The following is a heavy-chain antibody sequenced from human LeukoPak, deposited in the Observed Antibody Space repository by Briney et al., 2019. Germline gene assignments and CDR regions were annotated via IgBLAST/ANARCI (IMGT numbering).Heavy chain of an antibody. J-gene: IGHJ4*02. Sequence: TSGGSLRLSCAASGFTFSDAWMNWVRQAPGKGLEWVGRIKSKTDGGTTDYAAPVKGRFTVSRDDSKNTLYLQMNSLKTEDSAVYYCTTDPTPPVGATTWFNPAPLDYWGQGTLVTVSS. V-gene: IGHV3-15*01. CDR1: GFTFSDAW. D-gene: IGHD1-26*01. CDR3: TTDPTPPVGATTWFNPAPLDY. CDR2: IKSKTDGGTT.